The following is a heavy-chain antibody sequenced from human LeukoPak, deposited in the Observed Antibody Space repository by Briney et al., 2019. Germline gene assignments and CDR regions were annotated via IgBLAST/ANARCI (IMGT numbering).Heavy chain of an antibody. V-gene: IGHV3-48*01. CDR2: ISSSGSTI. CDR3: TRPHTETHGTFHF. Sequence: GGSLRLSCAASGFTFSSYSMNWVRQAPGKGLEWVSYISSSGSTIYYADSVKGRFTISRDDPKNTVFLQMNSLRLEDAATYYCTRPHTETHGTFHFWGQGTVVTVSS. J-gene: IGHJ3*01. D-gene: IGHD2/OR15-2a*01. CDR1: GFTFSSYS.